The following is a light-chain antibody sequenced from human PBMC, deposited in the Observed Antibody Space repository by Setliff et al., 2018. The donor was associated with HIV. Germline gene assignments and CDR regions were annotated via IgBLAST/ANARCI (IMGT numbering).Light chain of an antibody. Sequence: QSVLTQPASVSGSPGQSVTISCTGSNSDVGGYNYVSWYQQHSGKAPKLIIYNVIKRPSGVPDRFSGSKSGNTASLTISGLQAEDEADYYCCSYTSTSTSVFGTGTKVTVL. CDR2: NVI. CDR3: CSYTSTSTSV. CDR1: NSDVGGYNY. V-gene: IGLV2-11*01. J-gene: IGLJ1*01.